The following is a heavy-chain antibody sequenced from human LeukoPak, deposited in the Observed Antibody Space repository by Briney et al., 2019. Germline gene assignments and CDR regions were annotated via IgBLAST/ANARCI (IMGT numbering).Heavy chain of an antibody. D-gene: IGHD7-27*01. Sequence: PSETCLTCTVSGGSISSSSYYWSWIRQPPGKGLEWIGEINHSGSTNYNPSLKSRVTISVDTSKNQFSLKLSSVTAADTAVYYCARGNWGPDYWGQGTLVTVSS. CDR3: ARGNWGPDY. J-gene: IGHJ4*02. CDR1: GGSISSSSYY. CDR2: INHSGST. V-gene: IGHV4-39*07.